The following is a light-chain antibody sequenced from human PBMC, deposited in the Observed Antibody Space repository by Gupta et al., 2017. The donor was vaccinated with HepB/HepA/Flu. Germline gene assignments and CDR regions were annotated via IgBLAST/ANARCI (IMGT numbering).Light chain of an antibody. V-gene: IGLV1-47*01. J-gene: IGLJ3*02. Sequence: QSVRTQPPSASGTHGQRVTITCSGSRSNIGINSVYWYQQLPGTAPKLLIHMNNQRHSAFPARFSGSKSATSASVATSWLRAEDEADYYCATGDGSRSDWVFGGGTKLTVL. CDR3: ATGDGSRSDWV. CDR2: MNN. CDR1: RSNIGINS.